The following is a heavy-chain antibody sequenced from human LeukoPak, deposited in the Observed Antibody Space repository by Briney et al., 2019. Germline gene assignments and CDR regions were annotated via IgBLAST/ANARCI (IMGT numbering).Heavy chain of an antibody. V-gene: IGHV1-46*01. CDR3: TRTINSWFDP. CDR2: IRPTDGST. J-gene: IGHJ5*02. CDR1: GYTFINNY. D-gene: IGHD3-9*01. Sequence: ASVKVSCKPSGYTFINNYIHWVRQAPGQGLEWMGVIRPTDGSTSYAQNFQGRLSMTSDTSTSTAYMELSSLRSEDTAIYYCTRTINSWFDPWGQGTPVSVSS.